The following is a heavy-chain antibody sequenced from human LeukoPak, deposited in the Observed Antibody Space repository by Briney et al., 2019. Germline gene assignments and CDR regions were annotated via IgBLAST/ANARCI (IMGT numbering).Heavy chain of an antibody. CDR1: GGSISSYY. D-gene: IGHD3-9*01. Sequence: SETLSLTCTVSGGSISSYYWSWIRQPPGKGLEWIGYIYYSGSTNYNPSLKSRVTISVDTSKNQFSLKLSSVTAADTAVYYCARVLRYFRRYYYYGMGVWGQGTTVTVSS. J-gene: IGHJ6*02. CDR2: IYYSGST. V-gene: IGHV4-59*12. CDR3: ARVLRYFRRYYYYGMGV.